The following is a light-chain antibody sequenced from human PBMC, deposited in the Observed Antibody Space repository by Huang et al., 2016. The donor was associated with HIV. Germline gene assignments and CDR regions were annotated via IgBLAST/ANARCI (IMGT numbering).Light chain of an antibody. Sequence: EIVMTQSPAVLSMSPWERVTLTCRASHSVVNKLAWYQHKPGRAPRLVIYDTSTRSSGVPARFSGSGSGTNFSHTSNSLQSEDLAVYYCQHYNNWPLTFGGGTRVEIK. CDR2: DTS. CDR3: QHYNNWPLT. J-gene: IGKJ4*01. CDR1: HSVVNK. V-gene: IGKV3-15*01.